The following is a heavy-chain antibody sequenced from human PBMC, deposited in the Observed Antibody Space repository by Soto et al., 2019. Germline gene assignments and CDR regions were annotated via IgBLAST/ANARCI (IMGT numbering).Heavy chain of an antibody. Sequence: QVQLVQSGAEVKKPGASVKVSCKASGYTFTSYDINWVRQATGQGLEWMGWMNPNSGNTGYAQKFQGRVTMTRNTSISTAYMELSSLRSEDTAVYYCATRGYSSSGYYYYYYGMDVWGQGTTVTVSS. J-gene: IGHJ6*02. CDR1: GYTFTSYD. D-gene: IGHD6-13*01. CDR3: ATRGYSSSGYYYYYYGMDV. CDR2: MNPNSGNT. V-gene: IGHV1-8*01.